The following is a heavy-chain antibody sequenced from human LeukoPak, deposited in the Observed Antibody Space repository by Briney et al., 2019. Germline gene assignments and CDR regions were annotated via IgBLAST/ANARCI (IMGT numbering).Heavy chain of an antibody. CDR1: GYTFAGYY. J-gene: IGHJ6*02. CDR3: ARSYYYDSSGYGMDV. V-gene: IGHV1-2*02. D-gene: IGHD3-22*01. CDR2: INPNGGGT. Sequence: ASVKVSCKASGYTFAGYYVHWVRQAPGQGLEWMGWINPNGGGTNYAQKFQGRVTMTRDTSISTAYMELSRLRSDDTAVYYCARSYYYDSSGYGMDVWGQGTTVTVSS.